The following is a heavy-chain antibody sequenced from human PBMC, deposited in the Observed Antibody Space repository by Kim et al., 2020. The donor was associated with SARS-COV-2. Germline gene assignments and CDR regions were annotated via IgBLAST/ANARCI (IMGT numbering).Heavy chain of an antibody. Sequence: TYYPDAVKCRSTVSRDNTKTTLYLQMNSLRSEDTAVYYCAKRDYYYGMDVWVQGTTVTVSS. V-gene: IGHV3-23*01. CDR3: AKRDYYYGMDV. J-gene: IGHJ6*02. CDR2: T.